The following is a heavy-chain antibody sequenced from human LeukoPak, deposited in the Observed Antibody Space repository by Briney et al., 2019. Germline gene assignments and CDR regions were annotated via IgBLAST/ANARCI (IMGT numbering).Heavy chain of an antibody. D-gene: IGHD6-13*01. CDR1: GFTFSTYW. CDR3: ARDGTVYSSSWYPNGMDV. CDR2: INSDGSGT. Sequence: GGSLRLSCAASGFTFSTYWMHWVRQAPGKGLVWVSRINSDGSGTAYADSVKGRFTTSRDNAKNTLYLQMSSLRADDTAVYYCARDGTVYSSSWYPNGMDVWGQGTTVTVSS. J-gene: IGHJ6*02. V-gene: IGHV3-74*01.